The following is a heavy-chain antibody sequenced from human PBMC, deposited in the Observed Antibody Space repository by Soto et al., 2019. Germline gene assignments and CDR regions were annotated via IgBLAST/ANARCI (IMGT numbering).Heavy chain of an antibody. CDR2: ILYSGST. D-gene: IGHD1-1*01. Sequence: QVQLQESGPGLVKPSETLSLTCTVSGDSISSYYWSWIRQPPGKGLEWIGHILYSGSTNYNPSLKRRVTISVDTSKNQFSLNLSSVTAADTAVYYCARAGTTIWYFDLWGRGTLVTVSS. J-gene: IGHJ2*01. CDR1: GDSISSYY. V-gene: IGHV4-59*01. CDR3: ARAGTTIWYFDL.